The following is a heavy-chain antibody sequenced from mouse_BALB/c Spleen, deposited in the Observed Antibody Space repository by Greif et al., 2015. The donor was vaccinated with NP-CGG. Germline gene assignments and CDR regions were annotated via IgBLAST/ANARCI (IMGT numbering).Heavy chain of an antibody. V-gene: IGHV2-9*02. J-gene: IGHJ4*01. Sequence: VQLVESGPGLVAPSQSLSITCTVSGFSLTSYGVHWVRQPPGKGLEWLGVIWAGGSTNYNSALMSRLSISKDNSKSQVSLKMNSLQTDDTAMYYCARDRAFYAMDYWGQGTSVTVSS. CDR1: GFSLTSYG. D-gene: IGHD3-1*01. CDR3: ARDRAFYAMDY. CDR2: IWAGGST.